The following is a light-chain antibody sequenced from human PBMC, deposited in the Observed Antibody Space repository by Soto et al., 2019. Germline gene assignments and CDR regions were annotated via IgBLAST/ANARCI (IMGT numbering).Light chain of an antibody. J-gene: IGKJ4*01. V-gene: IGKV1-12*01. CDR1: KGIRSW. CDR3: RHANSFHLT. CDR2: AAS. Sequence: DIQMTQSPSSVSASVGDRVTITCRASKGIRSWLAWFQQKPGKAPKLLIYAASSLQSGVPSRFSGSGAGIDFTLTISSLQPEDFATYDCRHANSFHLTFGGRTQVEIK.